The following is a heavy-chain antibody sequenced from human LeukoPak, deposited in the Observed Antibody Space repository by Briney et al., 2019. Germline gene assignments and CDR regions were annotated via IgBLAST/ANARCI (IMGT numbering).Heavy chain of an antibody. CDR1: GFTFSSYA. CDR2: ISSSGRNT. D-gene: IGHD3-10*01. CDR3: AKEGSPGFGDLYFYYMDV. Sequence: GGSLRLSCAASGFTFSSYAMNWVRQAPGKGLEWVSGISSSGRNTYYADSVKGRFTISRDNSKNTLFLQMNSLRAEDTAIYYCAKEGSPGFGDLYFYYMDVWGKGTTVTISS. J-gene: IGHJ6*03. V-gene: IGHV3-23*01.